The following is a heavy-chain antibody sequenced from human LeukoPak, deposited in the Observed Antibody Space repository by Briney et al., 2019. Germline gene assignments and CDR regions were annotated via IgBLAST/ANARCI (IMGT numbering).Heavy chain of an antibody. V-gene: IGHV3-23*01. Sequence: PGGSLRLSCAASGFTFSSYGMSWVRQAPGKGLQWVSAISGSGGSTYYADSVKGRFTISRDNSKNTVYLQMNSLRAEDTAVYYCAKAKWLRTPPEPSLSPSDYWGQGTLVTVSS. CDR3: AKAKWLRTPPEPSLSPSDY. D-gene: IGHD5-12*01. CDR2: ISGSGGST. CDR1: GFTFSSYG. J-gene: IGHJ4*02.